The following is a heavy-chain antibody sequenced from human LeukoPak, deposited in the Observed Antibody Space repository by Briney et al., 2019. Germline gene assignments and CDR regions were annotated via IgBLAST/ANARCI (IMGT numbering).Heavy chain of an antibody. D-gene: IGHD4-17*01. J-gene: IGHJ4*02. CDR3: AAYGDHIGYFDY. CDR2: NYYSGST. V-gene: IGHV4-59*01. CDR1: GGSISRYY. Sequence: KPSETLSLTCTVSGGSISRYYWSWIRQPPGKGLEWIGYNYYSGSTNYNPSLNSRVIISVDTSKNQFSLKLNSVTAADTAVYYCAAYGDHIGYFDYWGQGTLVTVSS.